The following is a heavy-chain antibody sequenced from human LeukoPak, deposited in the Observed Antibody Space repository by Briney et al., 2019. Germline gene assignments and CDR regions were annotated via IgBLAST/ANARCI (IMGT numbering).Heavy chain of an antibody. V-gene: IGHV1-2*02. CDR3: AFFDYSSSSSHY. D-gene: IGHD6-6*01. CDR2: INPNSGGT. CDR1: GYIFTGYY. Sequence: ASVKVSCKASGYIFTGYYMHWVRQAPGQGLEWMGWINPNSGGTNYAQKFQGRVTMTRDTSISTAYMELSRLRSDDTAVYYCAFFDYSSSSSHYWGQGTLVTVSS. J-gene: IGHJ4*02.